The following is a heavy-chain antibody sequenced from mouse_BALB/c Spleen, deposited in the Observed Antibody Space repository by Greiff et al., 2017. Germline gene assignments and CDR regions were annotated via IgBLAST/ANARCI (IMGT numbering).Heavy chain of an antibody. CDR2: INPYNGGT. CDR3: KRFGDYDLAY. CDR1: GYSFTGYT. D-gene: IGHD2-4*01. Sequence: EVQRVESGPELVKPGASMKISCKASGYSFTGYTMNWVKQSHGKNLEWIGLINPYNGGTSYNQKFKGKATITVDKSSSTAYMQRLSLTSEDSAVYCCKRFGDYDLAYWGQGTLVTVSA. J-gene: IGHJ3*01. V-gene: IGHV1S135*01.